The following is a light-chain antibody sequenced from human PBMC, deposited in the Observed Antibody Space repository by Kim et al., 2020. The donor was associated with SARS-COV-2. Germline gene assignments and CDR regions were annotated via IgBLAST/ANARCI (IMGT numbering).Light chain of an antibody. CDR1: QSVSSSY. CDR2: AAS. Sequence: SSPGERATLACRASQSVSSSYLAWYQQILGQAPRLLIYAASNRSTDIPDRFSGSGSGADFTLTISRLEPEDFAVYYCQQYDSSPLTFGGGTKVEI. J-gene: IGKJ4*01. CDR3: QQYDSSPLT. V-gene: IGKV3-20*01.